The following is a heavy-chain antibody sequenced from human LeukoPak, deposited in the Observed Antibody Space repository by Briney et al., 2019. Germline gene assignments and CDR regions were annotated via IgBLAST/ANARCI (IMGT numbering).Heavy chain of an antibody. Sequence: GGSLRLSCAASGFTFSSYAMSWVRQAPGKGLEWVSAISGSGGSTYYADSVKGRFTISRDNSKNTLYLQMNSLRAEATAVYYCAKDLPIRGSYPSDAFDIWGQGTMVTVSS. CDR2: ISGSGGST. J-gene: IGHJ3*02. CDR1: GFTFSSYA. D-gene: IGHD1-26*01. V-gene: IGHV3-23*01. CDR3: AKDLPIRGSYPSDAFDI.